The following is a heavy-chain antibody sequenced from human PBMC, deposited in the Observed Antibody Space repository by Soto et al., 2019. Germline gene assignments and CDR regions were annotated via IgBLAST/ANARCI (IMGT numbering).Heavy chain of an antibody. Sequence: GVSLRLSCAASGFTFSSYWMHWVRQSPGKGLVWVSRINSDGSSTSYADSVKGRFTISRDNAKNTLYLQMNSLRAEDTAVYYCADSLVAAHYYYYYGMNVWGQGTTVTLTS. D-gene: IGHD2-15*01. CDR1: GFTFSSYW. CDR2: INSDGSST. J-gene: IGHJ6*02. V-gene: IGHV3-74*01. CDR3: ADSLVAAHYYYYYGMNV.